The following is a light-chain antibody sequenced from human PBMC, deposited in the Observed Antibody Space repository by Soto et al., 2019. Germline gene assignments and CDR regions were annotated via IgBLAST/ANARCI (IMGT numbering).Light chain of an antibody. CDR1: QSLVHSDGIAY. V-gene: IGKV2-30*02. Sequence: DVVMTQSPLSLPVTLGQPASISCRSNQSLVHSDGIAYFSCFQQRPGRSPRRLIYKVFNRDSGVPARFRGSGSGTDFALKISRVEAEDVGVYYCMQGTHWPITFGQGTRLAI. CDR2: KVF. J-gene: IGKJ5*01. CDR3: MQGTHWPIT.